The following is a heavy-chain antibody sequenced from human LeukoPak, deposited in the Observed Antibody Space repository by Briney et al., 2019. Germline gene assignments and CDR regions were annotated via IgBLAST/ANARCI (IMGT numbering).Heavy chain of an antibody. D-gene: IGHD4-11*01. Sequence: ASVKVSCKASGYTFTDYYMHWVRQAPGQGLEWMGWINPNTGGTNYAQKFRGRVTLTRDTSISTAYMELSRLRSDDTAVYYCAREETGPPMTTYYYYYMDVWGKGTTVTVSS. V-gene: IGHV1-2*02. CDR3: AREETGPPMTTYYYYYMDV. CDR2: INPNTGGT. CDR1: GYTFTDYY. J-gene: IGHJ6*03.